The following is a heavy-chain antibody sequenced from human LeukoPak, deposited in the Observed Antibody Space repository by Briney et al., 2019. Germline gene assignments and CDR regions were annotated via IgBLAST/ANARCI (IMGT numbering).Heavy chain of an antibody. Sequence: PGGSLRLSCVASGFTSSDSGLHWVHQASGKGLEWVGRVRSKANSYATTYAASVNGRFTISRDDSKNTAYLQMNSLKTEDAAVYFCTITYYYDGSAYSNFDYWGQGTLVTVSS. CDR2: VRSKANSYAT. D-gene: IGHD3-22*01. J-gene: IGHJ4*02. CDR1: GFTSSDSG. CDR3: TITYYYDGSAYSNFDY. V-gene: IGHV3-73*01.